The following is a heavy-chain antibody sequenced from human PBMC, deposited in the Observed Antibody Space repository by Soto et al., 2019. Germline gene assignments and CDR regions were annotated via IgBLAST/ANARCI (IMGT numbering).Heavy chain of an antibody. CDR2: IKTSAGGGAT. CDR1: GFSFNEAW. D-gene: IGHD2-15*01. CDR3: TTGSVEGI. Sequence: EVQLVESAGGLVKPGGSLRLSCVASGFSFNEAWMNWVRQAPGEGLEWVGRIKTSAGGGATDYAAPVQGRFTISRDDSKNALYLHMNGLRTEDTAIYYCTTGSVEGIWGQGTTVTVSS. V-gene: IGHV3-15*07. J-gene: IGHJ6*02.